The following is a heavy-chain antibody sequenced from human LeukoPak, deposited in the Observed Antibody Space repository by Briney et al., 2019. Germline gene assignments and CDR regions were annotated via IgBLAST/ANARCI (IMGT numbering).Heavy chain of an antibody. Sequence: ASVKVSCKASGYTFTSYGISWVRQAPGQGLEWMGWISAYNGNTNYAQKLQGRVTMTTDTSTSTAYMELRSLRSDDTAVYYCARARGPHIVVVTAISHFDYCGQGTLVTVSS. CDR2: ISAYNGNT. J-gene: IGHJ4*02. CDR3: ARARGPHIVVVTAISHFDY. V-gene: IGHV1-18*01. CDR1: GYTFTSYG. D-gene: IGHD2-21*02.